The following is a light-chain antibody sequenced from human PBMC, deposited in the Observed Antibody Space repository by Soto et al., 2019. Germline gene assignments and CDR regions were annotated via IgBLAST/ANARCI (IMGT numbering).Light chain of an antibody. CDR3: QQYENSWT. Sequence: DIQMTQSPSTLSAAAGDRVAITCRASESISSWFAWYQQKPGKAPKLLIYDASNLESGLPSRFSGSGSGTDSPPTISHLQPDDFATYYCQQYENSWTFGQGTKVDI. V-gene: IGKV1-5*01. J-gene: IGKJ1*01. CDR2: DAS. CDR1: ESISSW.